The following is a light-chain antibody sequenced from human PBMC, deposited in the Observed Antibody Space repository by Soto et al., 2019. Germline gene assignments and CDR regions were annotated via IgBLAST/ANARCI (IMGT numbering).Light chain of an antibody. V-gene: IGLV1-51*01. CDR3: GSWDSSLSAYV. CDR1: IRDVGSYNL. Sequence: QSVLTQPASVSGSPGQSITIACTGTIRDVGSYNLVSWYQQRPGEAPKLIIYDDDKRPSGIPDRFSGSKSGTSATLGITGFQTGDEADYYCGSWDSSLSAYVFGTGTKVTVL. CDR2: DDD. J-gene: IGLJ1*01.